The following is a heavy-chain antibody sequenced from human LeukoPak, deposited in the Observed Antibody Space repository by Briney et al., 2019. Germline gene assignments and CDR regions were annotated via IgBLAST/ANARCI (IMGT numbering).Heavy chain of an antibody. CDR2: ISSSSSYI. D-gene: IGHD3-22*01. CDR1: GFTFSSYS. Sequence: PGGSLRLSCAASGFTFSSYSMNWVRQAPGKGLEWVSSISSSSSYIYYADSVKGRFTISRDNAKNSLHLQINSLRAEDTAVYYCARAPTYYYDSSPVVAAFDIWGQGTMVTVSS. CDR3: ARAPTYYYDSSPVVAAFDI. J-gene: IGHJ3*02. V-gene: IGHV3-21*01.